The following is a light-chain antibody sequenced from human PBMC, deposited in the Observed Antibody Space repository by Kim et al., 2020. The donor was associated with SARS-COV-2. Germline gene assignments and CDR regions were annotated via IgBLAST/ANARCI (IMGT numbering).Light chain of an antibody. CDR3: LQHKTYPYI. Sequence: SASIGDRVTITCRASKDISNYLAWFQQKPGKFPKRLIYAASSLQSGVPSRFSGSGSGTEFTLTIRSLQPEDFATDYCLQHKTYPYIFGQGTKLEI. J-gene: IGKJ2*01. CDR1: KDISNY. CDR2: AAS. V-gene: IGKV1-17*03.